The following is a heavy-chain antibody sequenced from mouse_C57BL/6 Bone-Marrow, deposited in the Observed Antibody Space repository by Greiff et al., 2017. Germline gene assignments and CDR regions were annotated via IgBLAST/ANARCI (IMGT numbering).Heavy chain of an antibody. V-gene: IGHV5-4*01. D-gene: IGHD1-1*01. CDR3: ARDRGTTVVAHFDY. J-gene: IGHJ2*01. Sequence: EVKVVESGGGLVKPGGSLKLSCAASGFTFSSYAMSWVRQTPEKRLEWVATISDGGSYTYYPDNVKGRFTISRDNAKNNLYRQMSHLKSEDTAMYYCARDRGTTVVAHFDYWGQGTTLTVSS. CDR2: ISDGGSYT. CDR1: GFTFSSYA.